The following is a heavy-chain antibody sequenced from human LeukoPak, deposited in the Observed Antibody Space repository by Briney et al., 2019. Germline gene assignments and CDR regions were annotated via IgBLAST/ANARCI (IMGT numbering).Heavy chain of an antibody. J-gene: IGHJ4*02. Sequence: GGSLRLSCAASGFTFSDYYMSWIRQAPGKGLEWVSYISSSGSTIYYADSVKGRFTISRDNAKNSLYLQMNSLRAEDTAVYYCAKVDSGSYLSYFDYWGQGTLVTVSS. CDR1: GFTFSDYY. D-gene: IGHD1-26*01. CDR3: AKVDSGSYLSYFDY. V-gene: IGHV3-11*01. CDR2: ISSSGSTI.